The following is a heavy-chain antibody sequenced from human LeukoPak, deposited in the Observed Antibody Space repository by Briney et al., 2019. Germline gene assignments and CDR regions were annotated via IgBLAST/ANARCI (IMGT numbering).Heavy chain of an antibody. D-gene: IGHD3-22*01. J-gene: IGHJ4*02. CDR2: IRSDGSST. Sequence: GGSLRLSCAASGFTFSSYWMHWVRQAPGKGLVWVSRIRSDGSSTSCADSVKGRFTISRDNAKNTLYLQMNSLRAEDTAVYYCAREQGYYSVPGYWGQGTLVTVSS. CDR1: GFTFSSYW. V-gene: IGHV3-74*01. CDR3: AREQGYYSVPGY.